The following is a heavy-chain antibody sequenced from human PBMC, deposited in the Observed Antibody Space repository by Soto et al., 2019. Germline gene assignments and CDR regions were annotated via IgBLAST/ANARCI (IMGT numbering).Heavy chain of an antibody. CDR1: GFTFSSYG. Sequence: QVQLVESGGGVVQPGRSLRLSCAASGFTFSSYGMHWVRQAPGKGLEWVAVICYDGSNKYYADSVKGRFTISRDNSKNTLYLQMNSLRAEDTAVYYCARDGGYCSGGSCYFSLPHYYYGMDVWGQGTTVTVSS. V-gene: IGHV3-33*01. CDR3: ARDGGYCSGGSCYFSLPHYYYGMDV. CDR2: ICYDGSNK. J-gene: IGHJ6*02. D-gene: IGHD2-15*01.